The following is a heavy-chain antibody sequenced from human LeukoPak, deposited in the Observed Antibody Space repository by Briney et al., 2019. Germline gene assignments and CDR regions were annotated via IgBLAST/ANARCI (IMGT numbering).Heavy chain of an antibody. Sequence: ASVKDSCKASGYTFTGYYVHWVRRAPGQGLEWMGWINPNSGGTNYAQKFQGRVTMTRDTSISTAYMELSRLRSDDTAVYYCARGEGYVGYMDVWGKGTTVPVSS. V-gene: IGHV1-2*02. CDR1: GYTFTGYY. CDR2: INPNSGGT. CDR3: ARGEGYVGYMDV. D-gene: IGHD5-12*01. J-gene: IGHJ6*03.